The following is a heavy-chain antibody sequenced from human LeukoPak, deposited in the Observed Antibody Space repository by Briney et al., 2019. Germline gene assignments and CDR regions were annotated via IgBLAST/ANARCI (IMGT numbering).Heavy chain of an antibody. CDR2: VRYDGSNK. J-gene: IGHJ4*02. V-gene: IGHV3-30*02. Sequence: GGSLRLSCAASGFTFSAYGMHWVRQAPGKGLEWLAFVRYDGSNKYYADSVKGRFTISRDYSRNMLYLQMDSLRAEDTAFYYCAKDYSLYCSSASCYTPFDYWGQGALVTVSS. CDR3: AKDYSLYCSSASCYTPFDY. CDR1: GFTFSAYG. D-gene: IGHD2-2*02.